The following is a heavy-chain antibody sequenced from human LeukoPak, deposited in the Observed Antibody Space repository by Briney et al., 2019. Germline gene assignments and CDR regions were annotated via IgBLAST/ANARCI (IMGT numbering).Heavy chain of an antibody. CDR3: STVTEDYGSGSFGF. CDR2: IKSKTDGGTT. CDR1: GFTSINAW. J-gene: IGHJ4*02. Sequence: GGSLRLSCAASGFTSINAWMTGVRQAPGKGLEWGGRIKSKTDGGTTDYAAPVNGRFTISRDDSKNTLYLQMNSLKTEDTAVYYCSTVTEDYGSGSFGFWGQGTLVTVSS. V-gene: IGHV3-15*01. D-gene: IGHD3-10*01.